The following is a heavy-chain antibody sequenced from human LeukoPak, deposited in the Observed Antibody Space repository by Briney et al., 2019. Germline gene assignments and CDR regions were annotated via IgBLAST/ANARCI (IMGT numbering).Heavy chain of an antibody. V-gene: IGHV3-30-3*01. D-gene: IGHD3-22*01. CDR3: ARDSYDSSGYQFDY. CDR2: ISYDGSNK. J-gene: IGHJ4*02. CDR1: GFTFSSYA. Sequence: GGSLILSCAASGFTFSSYAMYWVRQAPGKGLEWVAVISYDGSNKYYADSVKGRFTISRDNSKNTLYLQMNSLRAEDTAVYYCARDSYDSSGYQFDYWGQGTLVTVSS.